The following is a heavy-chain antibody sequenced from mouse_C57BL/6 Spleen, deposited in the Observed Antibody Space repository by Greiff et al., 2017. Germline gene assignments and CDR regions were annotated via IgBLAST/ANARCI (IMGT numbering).Heavy chain of an antibody. CDR1: GFSLTSYG. CDR2: IWGDGST. CDR3: AKPGGSSYLWYFDV. D-gene: IGHD1-1*01. Sequence: VQRVESGPGLVAPSQSLSITCTVSGFSLTSYGVSWVRQPPGKGLEWLGVIWGDGSTNYHSALISRLSISKDNYKSQVFLKLNSLQTDDTAAYYGAKPGGSSYLWYFDVWGTGTTVTVSS. V-gene: IGHV2-3*01. J-gene: IGHJ1*03.